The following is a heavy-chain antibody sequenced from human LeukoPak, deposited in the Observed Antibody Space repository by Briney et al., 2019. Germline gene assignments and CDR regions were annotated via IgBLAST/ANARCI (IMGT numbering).Heavy chain of an antibody. CDR3: ASYGITMVRGVIGSGDAFDI. V-gene: IGHV4-59*06. D-gene: IGHD3-10*01. Sequence: SETLSLTCTVSGGSISIYYWSWIRQHPGKGLEWIGYIYYSGSTYYNPSLKSRVTISVDTSKNQLSLKLSSVTAADTAVYYCASYGITMVRGVIGSGDAFDIWGQGTMVTVSS. CDR1: GGSISIYY. J-gene: IGHJ3*02. CDR2: IYYSGST.